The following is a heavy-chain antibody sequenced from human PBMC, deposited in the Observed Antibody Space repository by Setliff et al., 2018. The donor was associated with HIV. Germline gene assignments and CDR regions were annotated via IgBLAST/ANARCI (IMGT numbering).Heavy chain of an antibody. CDR3: ARARPRQLVSSTPPYYFDY. D-gene: IGHD6-13*01. CDR1: GFSFRNFG. V-gene: IGHV3-30*03. Sequence: GGSLRLSCAASGFSFRNFGMHWVRQSPGKGLEWVADISYDGDNEHYADSVKGRFTISRDNSKNTLYLQMSSLRAEDTAVYYCARARPRQLVSSTPPYYFDYWGQGTLVTVSS. J-gene: IGHJ4*02. CDR2: ISYDGDNE.